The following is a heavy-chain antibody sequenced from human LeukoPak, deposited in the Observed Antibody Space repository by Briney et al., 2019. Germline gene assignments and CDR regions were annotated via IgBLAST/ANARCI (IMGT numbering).Heavy chain of an antibody. CDR2: IYYSGST. Sequence: SETLSPTCTVSGGSISSYYWSWIRQPPGKGLEWIGYIYYSGSTNYNPSLKSRVTISVDTSKNQFSLKLSSVTAADTAVYYCARDHRVITGINYYYYYGMDVWGQGTTVTVSS. D-gene: IGHD1-20*01. V-gene: IGHV4-59*01. CDR3: ARDHRVITGINYYYYYGMDV. CDR1: GGSISSYY. J-gene: IGHJ6*02.